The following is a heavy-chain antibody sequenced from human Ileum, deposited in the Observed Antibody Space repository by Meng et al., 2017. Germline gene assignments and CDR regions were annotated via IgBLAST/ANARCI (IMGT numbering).Heavy chain of an antibody. V-gene: IGHV3-48*03. CDR2: IGNYGAFM. J-gene: IGHJ3*02. Sequence: GESLKISCAASGFSFSSSEMNWVRQAPGKGLEWVSYIGNYGAFMQYADSVKGRFTVSRDNAKNSLYLQMNSLTAEDTAVYYCARDPGVHTSGHAFDIWGQGTMVTVSS. D-gene: IGHD3-22*01. CDR1: GFSFSSSE. CDR3: ARDPGVHTSGHAFDI.